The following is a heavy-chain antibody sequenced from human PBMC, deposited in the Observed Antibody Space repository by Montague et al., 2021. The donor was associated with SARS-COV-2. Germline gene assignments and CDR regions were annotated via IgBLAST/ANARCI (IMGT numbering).Heavy chain of an antibody. CDR1: GGSISSSSYY. J-gene: IGHJ5*02. CDR3: ARHHSRDTIFGVAKMNWFDP. D-gene: IGHD3-3*01. V-gene: IGHV4-39*01. Sequence: SETLSLTCTVSGGSISSSSYYWGWIRQPPGKGLEWIGSIYYSGSTYYNPSLKSRVTISVDTSKNQSSLKLSSVTAADTAVYYCARHHSRDTIFGVAKMNWFDPWGQGTLVTVSS. CDR2: IYYSGST.